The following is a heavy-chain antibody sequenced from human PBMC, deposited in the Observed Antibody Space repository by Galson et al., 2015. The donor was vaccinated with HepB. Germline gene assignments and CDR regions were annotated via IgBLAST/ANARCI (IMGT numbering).Heavy chain of an antibody. J-gene: IGHJ4*02. CDR2: ISYDGSNH. Sequence: SLRLSCAASGFTFRTYAMHWVRQAPGKGLEWVAVISYDGSNHYYADSVRGRFIISRDNSKNTLYLQMSSLIPEDTAVYYCARVGSYGLLPRGKTDYWGQGTLVTVSS. CDR1: GFTFRTYA. V-gene: IGHV3-30*04. D-gene: IGHD5-18*01. CDR3: ARVGSYGLLPRGKTDY.